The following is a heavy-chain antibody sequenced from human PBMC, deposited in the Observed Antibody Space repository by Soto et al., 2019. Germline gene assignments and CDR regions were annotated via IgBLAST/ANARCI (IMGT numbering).Heavy chain of an antibody. D-gene: IGHD4-17*01. J-gene: IGHJ6*02. CDR1: GFTFSSYG. V-gene: IGHV3-33*01. CDR2: IWYDGSNK. Sequence: GGSLRLSCAASGFTFSSYGMHWVRQAPGKGLEWVAVIWYDGSNKYYADSVKGRFTISRDNSKNTLYLQMNSLRAEDTAVYYCARDRYGDHSRYGTDVWGQGTTVTVSS. CDR3: ARDRYGDHSRYGTDV.